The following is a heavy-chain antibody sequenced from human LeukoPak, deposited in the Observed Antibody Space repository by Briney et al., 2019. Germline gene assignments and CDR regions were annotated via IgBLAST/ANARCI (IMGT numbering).Heavy chain of an antibody. J-gene: IGHJ4*02. D-gene: IGHD6-19*01. CDR1: GGSISSYY. Sequence: SETLSLTCTVSGGSISSYYWSWIRQPPGKGLEWIGSMYYSGSTYYNPSLKSRVTISVDTSKNQFSLKLSSVTAADTAVYYCARTGGSYRSDWPLDFWGQGTLVTVSS. CDR3: ARTGGSYRSDWPLDF. V-gene: IGHV4-39*07. CDR2: MYYSGST.